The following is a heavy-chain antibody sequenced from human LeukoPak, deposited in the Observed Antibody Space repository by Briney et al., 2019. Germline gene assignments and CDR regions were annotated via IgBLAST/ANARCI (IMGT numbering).Heavy chain of an antibody. J-gene: IGHJ6*02. Sequence: PGRSLRLSCAASGFTFSSYAMHWVRQAPGKGLEWVAVISYDGSNKYYADSVKGRFTISRDNSKNTLYLQMNSLRAEDTAVYYCATPSSSSSYYYYYGMDVWGQGTTVTVSS. CDR3: ATPSSSSSYYYYYGMDV. CDR2: ISYDGSNK. CDR1: GFTFSSYA. D-gene: IGHD6-13*01. V-gene: IGHV3-30-3*01.